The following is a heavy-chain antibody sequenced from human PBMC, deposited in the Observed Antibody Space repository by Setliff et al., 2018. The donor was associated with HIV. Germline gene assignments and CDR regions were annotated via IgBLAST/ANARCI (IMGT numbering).Heavy chain of an antibody. Sequence: GASVKVSCKASGGTFSSYSITWVRQAPGQGLEWMGGIIPIFNTANYAQKFQGRVTITADDSTSTAYMELSSLGSEDTAVYYCARGSGGYCSGGSWYFGFGLALWGQGTTVTVS. D-gene: IGHD2-15*01. J-gene: IGHJ6*02. V-gene: IGHV1-69*13. CDR2: IIPIFNTA. CDR3: ARGSGGYCSGGSWYFGFGLAL. CDR1: GGTFSSYS.